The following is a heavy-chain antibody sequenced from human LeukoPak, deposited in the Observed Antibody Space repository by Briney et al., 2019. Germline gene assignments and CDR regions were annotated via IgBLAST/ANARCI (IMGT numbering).Heavy chain of an antibody. V-gene: IGHV5-51*01. D-gene: IGHD5-24*01. CDR3: ARTPNKGGYNSTPFDY. J-gene: IGHJ4*02. CDR1: GYSFTSYW. Sequence: GGSLKISFKGSGYSFTSYWIGWVRQMPGKGLEWMGIIYPGDSDTRYSPSFQGQVTISADKSISTAYLQWSSLKASDTAMYYCARTPNKGGYNSTPFDYWGQGTLVTVSS. CDR2: IYPGDSDT.